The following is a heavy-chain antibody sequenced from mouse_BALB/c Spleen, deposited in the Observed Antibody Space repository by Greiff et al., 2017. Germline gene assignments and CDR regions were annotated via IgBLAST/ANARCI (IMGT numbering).Heavy chain of an antibody. J-gene: IGHJ2*01. CDR1: GFTFSSFG. Sequence: EVKLVESGGGLVQPGGSRKLSCAASGFTFSSFGMHWVRQAPEKGLEWVAYISSGSSTIYYADTVKGRFTISRDNPKNTLFLQMTSLRSEDTAMYYCARCHYYGSSYNYFDYWGQGTTLTVSS. D-gene: IGHD1-1*01. CDR3: ARCHYYGSSYNYFDY. V-gene: IGHV5-17*02. CDR2: ISSGSSTI.